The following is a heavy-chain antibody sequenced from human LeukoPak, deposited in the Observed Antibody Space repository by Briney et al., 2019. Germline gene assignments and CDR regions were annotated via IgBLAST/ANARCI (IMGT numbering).Heavy chain of an antibody. CDR1: GGPINDYY. Sequence: SETLSLTCNVSGGPINDYYWRWIRQPPGKGLEGIGYFYYTGSTNYDAALTSRVTLSVDTSKNQSSLKLISVTAADAAVYYCARSPQRGYIYGYLKRFDSWGQGTLVTVSS. D-gene: IGHD5-18*01. V-gene: IGHV4-59*01. CDR2: FYYTGST. CDR3: ARSPQRGYIYGYLKRFDS. J-gene: IGHJ4*02.